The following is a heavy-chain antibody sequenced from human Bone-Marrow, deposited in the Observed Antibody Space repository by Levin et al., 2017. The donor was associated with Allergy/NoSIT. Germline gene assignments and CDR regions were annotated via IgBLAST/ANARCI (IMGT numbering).Heavy chain of an antibody. CDR2: IKSDGSST. J-gene: IGHJ3*02. Sequence: GESLKISCAASGFTFSSYWMHWVRQAPGKGLVWVSRIKSDGSSTSYADSVKGRFTISRDNAKNTLYLQMNSLREEDTALYYCVKDDYASIWGQGTMVTVSS. D-gene: IGHD4-17*01. V-gene: IGHV3-74*01. CDR1: GFTFSSYW. CDR3: VKDDYASI.